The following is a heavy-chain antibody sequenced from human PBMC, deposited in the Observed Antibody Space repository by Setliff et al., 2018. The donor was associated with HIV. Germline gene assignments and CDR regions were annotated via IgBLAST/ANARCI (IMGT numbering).Heavy chain of an antibody. Sequence: SETLSLTCTVSGGSISSSSYYWGWIRQPPGKGLEWIGSIYYNGSTYYNPSLKSRVTISVDTSKNQFSLKLSSVTAADTAVYYCARADDYYDSSGYYRYYYYGMDGWGQGTTVTVSS. V-gene: IGHV4-39*07. D-gene: IGHD3-22*01. CDR2: IYYNGST. CDR1: GGSISSSSYY. J-gene: IGHJ6*02. CDR3: ARADDYYDSSGYYRYYYYGMDG.